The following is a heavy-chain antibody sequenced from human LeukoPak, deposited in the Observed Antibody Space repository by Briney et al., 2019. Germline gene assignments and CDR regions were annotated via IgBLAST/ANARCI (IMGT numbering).Heavy chain of an antibody. CDR1: GGSISSSHW. D-gene: IGHD3-22*01. V-gene: IGHV4-4*02. CDR3: ARGVDDSSGNYYVIWFDP. CDR2: IYHSGRT. J-gene: IGHJ5*02. Sequence: SETLSLTCAVSGGSISSSHWWSWVRQPPGKGLEWIGEIYHSGRTDYNPSLKSRVTLSVDKSKNQFSLRLSSVTAADTAMYYCARGVDDSSGNYYVIWFDPWGQGTLVTVSS.